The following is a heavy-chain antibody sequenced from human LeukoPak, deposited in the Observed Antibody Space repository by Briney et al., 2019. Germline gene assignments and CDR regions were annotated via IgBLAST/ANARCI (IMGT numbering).Heavy chain of an antibody. CDR1: GYTLTELS. CDR3: ATRYYGSGSYYRYFDY. V-gene: IGHV1-24*01. D-gene: IGHD3-10*01. Sequence: ASVKVSCKVSGYTLTELSMHWVRQAPGKGLEWMGGFDPEDGETIYAQKFQGRVTMTEDTSTDTAYMELSSLRSEDTAVYYCATRYYGSGSYYRYFDYWGQGTLVTVSS. J-gene: IGHJ4*02. CDR2: FDPEDGET.